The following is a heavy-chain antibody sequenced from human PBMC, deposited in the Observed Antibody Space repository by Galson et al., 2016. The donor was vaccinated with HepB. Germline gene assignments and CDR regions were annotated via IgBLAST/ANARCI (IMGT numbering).Heavy chain of an antibody. CDR3: AREVHSSDSLTTYYYFDL. CDR2: VHFSGRT. V-gene: IGHV4-59*01. J-gene: IGHJ2*01. D-gene: IGHD3-22*01. CDR1: GDSTTNDY. Sequence: SETLSLTCTVSGDSTTNDYWSWIWIRQPPGKGLEWIGYVHFSGRTDYSPSLKSRVTISVDTSKNQFSLKLNSVTAADTAVYYCAREVHSSDSLTTYYYFDLWGRGTLVTVSS.